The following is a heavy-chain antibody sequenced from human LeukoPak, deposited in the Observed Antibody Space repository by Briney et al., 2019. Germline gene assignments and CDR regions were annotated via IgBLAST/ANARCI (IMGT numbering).Heavy chain of an antibody. Sequence: ASVKVSCKASGYTFTDSYIHWVRQAPGQGLEWMGWINPTSGVTNYAQKFQGRVTMTGDTSISTAFMDLRKPRSDDTAVYYCATSLAVAEYHFEYWGQGTLVTVSS. D-gene: IGHD6-19*01. J-gene: IGHJ4*02. V-gene: IGHV1-2*02. CDR1: GYTFTDSY. CDR2: INPTSGVT. CDR3: ATSLAVAEYHFEY.